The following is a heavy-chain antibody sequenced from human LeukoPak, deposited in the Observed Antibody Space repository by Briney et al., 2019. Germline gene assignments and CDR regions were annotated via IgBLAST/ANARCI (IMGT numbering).Heavy chain of an antibody. V-gene: IGHV3-23*01. CDR1: GFTFSNYA. D-gene: IGHD2-15*01. CDR2: ISGSGGST. J-gene: IGHJ4*02. Sequence: GGSLRLSCAASGFTFSNYAMSWVRQAPGKGLEWVSVISGSGGSTYHADSVKGRFTIARDNSNNTLYLQMNSLRAEDTAIYYCAKVRSAVVAAATNYWGQGTLVTVSS. CDR3: AKVRSAVVAAATNY.